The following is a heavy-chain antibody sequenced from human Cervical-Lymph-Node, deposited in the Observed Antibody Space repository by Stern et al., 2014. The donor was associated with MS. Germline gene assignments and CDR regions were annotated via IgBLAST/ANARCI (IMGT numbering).Heavy chain of an antibody. V-gene: IGHV4-39*01. Sequence: QLQLQESGPGLVKPSETLSLTCSVSGGSISLRTHYWAWIRQPPGKGLEWIGIIYHSGTTYYSPSLKRRFTISVDTSKNQFSLKLTSVTAADTAVYYCASVGFNSATYHPFDYWGQGTLVTVSS. CDR2: IYHSGTT. CDR3: ASVGFNSATYHPFDY. J-gene: IGHJ4*02. D-gene: IGHD1-26*01. CDR1: GGSISLRTHY.